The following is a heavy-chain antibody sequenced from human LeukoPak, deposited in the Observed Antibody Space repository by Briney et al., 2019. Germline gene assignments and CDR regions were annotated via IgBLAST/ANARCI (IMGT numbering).Heavy chain of an antibody. V-gene: IGHV6-1*01. CDR2: TYYRSKWYN. CDR3: ARGDGYNYAEYFQH. Sequence: SQTLSLTCAISGDSVSSNSAAWNWIRQSPSRGLEWLGRTYYRSKWYNDYAVSVKSRITINPDTSKNQFSLQLNPVTPEDTAVYYCARGDGYNYAEYFQHWGQGTLVTVSS. D-gene: IGHD5-24*01. J-gene: IGHJ1*01. CDR1: GDSVSSNSAA.